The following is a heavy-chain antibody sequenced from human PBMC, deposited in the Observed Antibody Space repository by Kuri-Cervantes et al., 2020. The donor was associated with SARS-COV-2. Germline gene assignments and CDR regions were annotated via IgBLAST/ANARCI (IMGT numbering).Heavy chain of an antibody. V-gene: IGHV4-59*08. Sequence: GSLRLSCAASGFTFSSYWMSWVRQPPGKGLEWIGYIYYSGSTNYNPSLKSRVTISVDTSKNQFSLKLSSVTAADTAVYYCARRQLVSGLNEDAFDIWGQGTMVTVSS. D-gene: IGHD6-6*01. CDR3: ARRQLVSGLNEDAFDI. CDR1: GFTFSSYW. J-gene: IGHJ3*02. CDR2: IYYSGST.